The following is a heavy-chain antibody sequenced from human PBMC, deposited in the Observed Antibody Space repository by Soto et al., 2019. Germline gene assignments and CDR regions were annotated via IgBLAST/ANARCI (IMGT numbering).Heavy chain of an antibody. V-gene: IGHV4-4*07. CDR1: GASFAGYY. D-gene: IGHD1-1*01. J-gene: IGHJ5*02. CDR2: IYATGST. CDR3: VRDGTKNLRDWFDP. Sequence: SETLSLTCNVSGASFAGYYWCWIRQPPGKGLEWSGRIYATGSTDYNPSLKIRLTMSVDMSKKQFSLTLRSVTAADTAMYYCVRDGTKNLRDWFDPWGQGILVTVSS.